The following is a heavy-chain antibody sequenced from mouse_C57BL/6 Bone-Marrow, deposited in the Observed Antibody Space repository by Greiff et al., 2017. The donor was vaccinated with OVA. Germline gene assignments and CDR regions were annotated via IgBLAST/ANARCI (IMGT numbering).Heavy chain of an antibody. CDR3: ARERDYDEAY. Sequence: QVQLQQSGAELARPGASVKLSCMASGYTFTSYGISWVKQRTGQGLEWIGEIYPRSGNTYYNEKFKGKATLTADKSSSTAYMELRSLTSEDSAVYFCARERDYDEAYWGQGTLVTVSA. CDR1: GYTFTSYG. J-gene: IGHJ3*01. CDR2: IYPRSGNT. V-gene: IGHV1-81*01. D-gene: IGHD2-4*01.